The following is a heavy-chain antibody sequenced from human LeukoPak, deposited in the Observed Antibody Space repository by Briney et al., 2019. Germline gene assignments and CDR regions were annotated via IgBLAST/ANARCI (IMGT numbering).Heavy chain of an antibody. J-gene: IGHJ4*02. CDR2: IIPIFGTA. D-gene: IGHD3-22*01. CDR1: GGTFSSYA. CDR3: ARDPSYYYDSSGYGDY. Sequence: GASVKVSCKASGGTFSSYAISWVRQAPGQGLEWMGGIIPIFGTANYAQKFQGRVTITADKSTSTAYMELSRLRSDDTAVYYCARDPSYYYDSSGYGDYWGQGTLVTVSS. V-gene: IGHV1-69*06.